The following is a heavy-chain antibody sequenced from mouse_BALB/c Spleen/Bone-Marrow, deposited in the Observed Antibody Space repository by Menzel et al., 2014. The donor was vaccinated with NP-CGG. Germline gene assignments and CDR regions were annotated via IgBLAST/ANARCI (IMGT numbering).Heavy chain of an antibody. CDR2: INPSNGRT. CDR1: GYTFTGYW. CDR3: ARLIYGSSYIVDF. V-gene: IGHV1S81*02. J-gene: IGHJ4*01. D-gene: IGHD1-1*01. Sequence: VKLMESGAELVKPGASVKLSCKASGYTFTGYWMHWVKQRPGQGLEWIGEINPSNGRTNYNEKFKSMATLTVDESSSTAYMQPSSLTSEDSAVFYCARLIYGSSYIVDFWGQGTPVTVSS.